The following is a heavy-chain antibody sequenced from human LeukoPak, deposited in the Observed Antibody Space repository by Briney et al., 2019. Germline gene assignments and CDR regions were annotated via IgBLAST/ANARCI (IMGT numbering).Heavy chain of an antibody. D-gene: IGHD4-17*01. V-gene: IGHV3-7*03. CDR1: GFTFSSYW. Sequence: GGSLRLSCAASGFTFSSYWMNWVRQAPGKGLEWVANINQDGSTKWYVDSVKGRFTISRDNATNSLSLQMNSLRAEDTAVYYCARENYGAFDAFDIWGQGTMVTVSS. J-gene: IGHJ3*02. CDR2: INQDGSTK. CDR3: ARENYGAFDAFDI.